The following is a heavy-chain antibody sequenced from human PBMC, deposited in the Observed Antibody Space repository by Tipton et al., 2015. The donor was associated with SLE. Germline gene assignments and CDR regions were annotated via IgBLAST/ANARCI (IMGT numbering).Heavy chain of an antibody. CDR3: AKDRIMVQGTPPWYLDL. J-gene: IGHJ2*01. V-gene: IGHV1-8*01. CDR1: VYTFTSYD. Sequence: QSGPEVKKPGASVKVSCKASVYTFTSYDVIWVRQATGQGLEWMGSVNPNSGSTAYAQKFRGKFTMTRDTSIGTVYMELSSLRSEDTAVYYCAKDRIMVQGTPPWYLDLWGRGTLVTVSS. CDR2: VNPNSGST. D-gene: IGHD3-10*01.